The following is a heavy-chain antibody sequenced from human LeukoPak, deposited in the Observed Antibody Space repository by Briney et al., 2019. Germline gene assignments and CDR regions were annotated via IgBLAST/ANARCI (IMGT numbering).Heavy chain of an antibody. CDR2: ISGSGGST. CDR1: GFTFSSYA. V-gene: IGHV3-23*01. CDR3: ARDLAADPTWXNWFDP. D-gene: IGHD6-13*01. J-gene: IGHJ5*02. Sequence: GGSLRLSCAASGFTFSSYAMSWVRQAPGKGLEWVSAISGSGGSTYYADSVKGRFTISRDNSKNTLYLQMNSLRAEDTAVYYCARDLAADPTWXNWFDPWGQGTLVTVSS.